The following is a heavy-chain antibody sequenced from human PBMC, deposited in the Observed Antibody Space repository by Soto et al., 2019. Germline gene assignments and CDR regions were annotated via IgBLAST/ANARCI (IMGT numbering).Heavy chain of an antibody. J-gene: IGHJ4*02. CDR3: ARGGNRAFHY. CDR1: GFTFSNYW. D-gene: IGHD6-25*01. Sequence: GGSLRLSCAASGFTFSNYWMRWVRQAPGKGLEWVANIKEDGSEKHYVDSVKGRFTISRDNAKSSVDLQMSSLTAEDTAVYYCARGGNRAFHYWGQGPLVTVS. V-gene: IGHV3-7*01. CDR2: IKEDGSEK.